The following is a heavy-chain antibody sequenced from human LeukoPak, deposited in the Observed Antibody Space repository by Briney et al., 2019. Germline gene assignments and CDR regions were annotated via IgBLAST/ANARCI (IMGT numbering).Heavy chain of an antibody. CDR2: INPNSGGT. CDR1: GYTFTGYY. V-gene: IGHV1-2*06. CDR3: ARVLPDYGDYYFDY. J-gene: IGHJ4*02. Sequence: ASVKVSCKASGYTFTGYYMHWVRQAPGQGLEWMGRINPNSGGTNYAQKFQGRVTMTRDTSISTAYMELSRLRSDDTAVYYCARVLPDYGDYYFDYWGQGTLVTVSS. D-gene: IGHD4-17*01.